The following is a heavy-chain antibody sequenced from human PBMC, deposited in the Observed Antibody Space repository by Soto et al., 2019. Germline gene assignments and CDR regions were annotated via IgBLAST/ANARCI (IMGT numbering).Heavy chain of an antibody. CDR3: ARVSGSFSVRDAFDI. CDR1: GDSVSNIDAV. J-gene: IGHJ3*02. V-gene: IGHV6-1*01. D-gene: IGHD1-1*01. CDR2: TYYRSRWHN. Sequence: PSQTLSLTCAISGDSVSNIDAVWNWIRQSPSRGLEWLGRTYYRSRWHNEYALSVKSRMTINPDTSRNQFSLQLNSVTPEDTAVYYCARVSGSFSVRDAFDIWGQGTMVTVSS.